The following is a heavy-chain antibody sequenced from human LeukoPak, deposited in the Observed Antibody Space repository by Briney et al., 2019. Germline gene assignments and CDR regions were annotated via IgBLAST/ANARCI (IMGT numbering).Heavy chain of an antibody. V-gene: IGHV3-48*03. CDR2: ISSSGSTI. CDR1: GFTFSSYE. CDR3: ARGLYGSPGDY. J-gene: IGHJ4*02. D-gene: IGHD1-26*01. Sequence: GGSLRLSCAAPGFTFSSYEMNWVRQAPGKGLEWVSYISSSGSTIYYADSVKGRFTISRDNAKDSLYLQMNSLRAEDTAVYYCARGLYGSPGDYWGQGTLVTVSS.